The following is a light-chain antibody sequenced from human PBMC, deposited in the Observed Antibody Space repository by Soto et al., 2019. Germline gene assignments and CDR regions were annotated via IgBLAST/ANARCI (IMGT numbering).Light chain of an antibody. V-gene: IGLV2-14*01. J-gene: IGLJ3*02. CDR2: GVY. Sequence: QSALTQPASVSGSPGQSITISCTGASSDVGDYDYVSWYQQHPGKAPKLMIYGVYNRPSGVSDRFSGSKSGNSASLSISGLQPEDEASYFCGSYTSATTWVFGGGTKLTVL. CDR1: SSDVGDYDY. CDR3: GSYTSATTWV.